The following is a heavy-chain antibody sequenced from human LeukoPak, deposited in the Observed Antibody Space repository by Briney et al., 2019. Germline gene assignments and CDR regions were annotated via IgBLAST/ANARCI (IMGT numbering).Heavy chain of an antibody. CDR1: GFTFSSYA. Sequence: QPGGPLRLSCAASGFTFSSYAMGWVRQAPGKGLEWVSAFSGSGGSTYYADSVKGRFTISRDNSKNTLYLQMNSLRAEDTAVYYCAKDLIPQGGSGDAFDIWGQGTMVTVSS. CDR2: FSGSGGST. V-gene: IGHV3-23*01. CDR3: AKDLIPQGGSGDAFDI. D-gene: IGHD3-10*01. J-gene: IGHJ3*02.